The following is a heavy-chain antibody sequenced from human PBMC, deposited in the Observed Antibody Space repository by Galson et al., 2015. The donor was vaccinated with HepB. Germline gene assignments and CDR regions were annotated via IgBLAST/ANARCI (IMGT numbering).Heavy chain of an antibody. CDR3: ARQGNLVTTTPATPFDY. CDR1: GFTFSNAW. Sequence: SCAASGFTFSNAWMSWVRQAPGQGLEWMGGIIPIFGTANYAQKFQGRVTITADESTSTVYMELSSLRSEDTAVYYCARQGNLVTTTPATPFDYWGQGTLVTVSS. V-gene: IGHV1-69*01. J-gene: IGHJ4*02. D-gene: IGHD4-17*01. CDR2: IIPIFGTA.